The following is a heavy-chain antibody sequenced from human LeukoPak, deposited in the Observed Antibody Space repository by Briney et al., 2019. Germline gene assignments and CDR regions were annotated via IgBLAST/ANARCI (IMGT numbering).Heavy chain of an antibody. V-gene: IGHV4-59*01. Sequence: SETLSLTCNVSGGSISSYYWTWVRQPPGKGLEWIGYIYHSGSTNYNPSLKSRVTISVDMSRNQFSLEVYSMTAADTAVYYCARLRGAYGSGTAYYFDYWGQGTQVTVSS. CDR3: ARLRGAYGSGTAYYFDY. CDR2: IYHSGST. CDR1: GGSISSYY. J-gene: IGHJ4*02. D-gene: IGHD3-10*01.